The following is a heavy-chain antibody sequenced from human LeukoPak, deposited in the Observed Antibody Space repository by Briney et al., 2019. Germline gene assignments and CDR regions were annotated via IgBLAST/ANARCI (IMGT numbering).Heavy chain of an antibody. CDR3: ARGGTRGYYDSSGYYFEY. D-gene: IGHD3-22*01. Sequence: GGSLRLSCAASGFTVSSNYMSWVRQDPGKGLEWVSVIYSGGSTYYADSVKGRFTISRDNSKNTLYLQMNSLRAEDTAVYYCARGGTRGYYDSSGYYFEYWGQGTRVTDPS. CDR1: GFTVSSNY. J-gene: IGHJ4*02. CDR2: IYSGGST. V-gene: IGHV3-53*01.